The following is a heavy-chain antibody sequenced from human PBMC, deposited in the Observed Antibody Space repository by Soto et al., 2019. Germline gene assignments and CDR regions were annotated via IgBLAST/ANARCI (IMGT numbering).Heavy chain of an antibody. V-gene: IGHV2-5*01. Sequence: SGPTLVNPTQTLTLTCSFSGFSLTTSGVGVGWIRQPPGKALEWLAHIYWSGDEHYRPSLKSRLSIMKAASKNQVVLTMTNMDPVDTATYYCARGIATRPVFAFEVWGQGTMVTVSS. CDR3: ARGIATRPVFAFEV. D-gene: IGHD6-6*01. J-gene: IGHJ3*01. CDR1: GFSLTTSGVG. CDR2: IYWSGDE.